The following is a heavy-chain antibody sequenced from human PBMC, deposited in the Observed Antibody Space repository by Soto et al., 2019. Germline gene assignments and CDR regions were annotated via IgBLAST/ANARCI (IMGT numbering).Heavy chain of an antibody. CDR2: IKSKTDGGTT. CDR1: GFTFSNAW. D-gene: IGHD3-3*01. V-gene: IGHV3-15*01. CDR3: TSTAVEWLLYDDFDI. J-gene: IGHJ3*02. Sequence: GGSLRLSCAASGFTFSNAWMSWVRQAPGKGLEWVGRIKSKTDGGTTDYAAPVKGRFTIFRDDSKNTLYLQMNSLKTEDTAVYYCTSTAVEWLLYDDFDIWGQRTMVTVSS.